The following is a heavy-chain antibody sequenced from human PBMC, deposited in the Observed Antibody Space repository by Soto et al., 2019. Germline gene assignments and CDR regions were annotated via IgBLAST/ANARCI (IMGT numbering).Heavy chain of an antibody. D-gene: IGHD1-7*01. V-gene: IGHV4-59*01. Sequence: PSETLSLTCTFSVGSISSYYWSCIRHPPGKGLEWIGYIYYSGSTNYNPSLKSRVTISVDTSKNQFSLKLSSVTAADTAVYYCARGGTRNYGWFEPWGQGTLVSVSS. J-gene: IGHJ5*02. CDR3: ARGGTRNYGWFEP. CDR1: VGSISSYY. CDR2: IYYSGST.